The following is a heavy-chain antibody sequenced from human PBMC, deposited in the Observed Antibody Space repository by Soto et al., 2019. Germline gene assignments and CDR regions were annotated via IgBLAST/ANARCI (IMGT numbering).Heavy chain of an antibody. Sequence: QVQLQESGPGLVKPSQTLSLTCTVSGGSISSGGYYWSWIRQHPGKGLEWIGYIYYSGSTYYNPSLTSRVTISVDTSKNQFSLKLSSVTAADTAVYYCARSRTPGIAVAEFDYWGQGTLVTVSS. D-gene: IGHD6-19*01. CDR1: GGSISSGGYY. CDR2: IYYSGST. J-gene: IGHJ4*02. CDR3: ARSRTPGIAVAEFDY. V-gene: IGHV4-31*03.